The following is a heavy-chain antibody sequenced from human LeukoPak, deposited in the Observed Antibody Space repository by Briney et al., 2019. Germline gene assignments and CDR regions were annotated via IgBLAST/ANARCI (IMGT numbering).Heavy chain of an antibody. Sequence: GGSLRLSCAASGFTFSSYAMSWVRQAPGKGLEWGSAISGSGGSTYYADSVKGRFTISRDNSKNTLYLQMNSLRAEDTAVYYCAKDLGYCSGGSCNDVDYWGQGTLVTVSS. D-gene: IGHD2-15*01. CDR3: AKDLGYCSGGSCNDVDY. CDR1: GFTFSSYA. CDR2: ISGSGGST. V-gene: IGHV3-23*01. J-gene: IGHJ4*02.